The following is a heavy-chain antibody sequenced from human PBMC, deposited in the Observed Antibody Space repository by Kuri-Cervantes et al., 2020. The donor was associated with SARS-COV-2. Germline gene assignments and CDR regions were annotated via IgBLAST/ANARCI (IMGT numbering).Heavy chain of an antibody. J-gene: IGHJ4*02. CDR2: IYTSGST. CDR3: ARDRGIFWRGTDY. Sequence: SETLSLTCTVSGGSISSYYWSWIRQPAGKGLEWVGRIYTSGSTNYNPSLKRRVTMSVDTSQNQFSLNLISVAAANTAVYYCARDRGIFWRGTDYWGQGTLVTVSS. V-gene: IGHV4-4*07. CDR1: GGSISSYY. D-gene: IGHD3-3*01.